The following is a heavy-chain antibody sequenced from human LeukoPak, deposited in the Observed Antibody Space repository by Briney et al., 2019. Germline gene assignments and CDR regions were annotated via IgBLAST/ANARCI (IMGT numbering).Heavy chain of an antibody. V-gene: IGHV3-53*01. D-gene: IGHD3-10*01. J-gene: IGHJ4*02. CDR1: GFIVSDNC. CDR2: LYSGGSS. CDR3: AKVFRGSGSHGDY. Sequence: PGGSLRLSCAVSGFIVSDNCMSWVRQAPGKGLKWVSVLYSGGSSYYADSVKGRFTISRDNPKNTLYLQLNSLRAEDTAVYYCAKVFRGSGSHGDYWGQGTLVTVSS.